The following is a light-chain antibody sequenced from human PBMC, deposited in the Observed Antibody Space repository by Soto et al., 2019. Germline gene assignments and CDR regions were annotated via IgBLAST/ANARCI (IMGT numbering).Light chain of an antibody. CDR2: AAS. V-gene: IGKV1-39*01. J-gene: IGKJ2*01. CDR1: QNITTY. Sequence: DIQMTQSPFSLSASVGDSVTFTCRASQNITTYLSWYQQKPGKAPKLLTYAASSLQSGVPSRFSGSGSGTYFLLTITSLQPEDFATYYCQQSDSTPYTFGEGTKLEIK. CDR3: QQSDSTPYT.